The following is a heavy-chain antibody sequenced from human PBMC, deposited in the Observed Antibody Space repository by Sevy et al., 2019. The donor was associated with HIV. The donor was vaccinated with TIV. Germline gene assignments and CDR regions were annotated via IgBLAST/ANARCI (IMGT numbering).Heavy chain of an antibody. CDR3: ARQGLRFLEWLPF. D-gene: IGHD3-3*01. Sequence: GGSLRLSCAASGFTFSSYAMSWVRQAPGKGLEWVSDISGGGGSTYYADSVKGRFTISRDNSKNTLYLQMNSLRAEDTAAYYCARQGLRFLEWLPFWGQGTLVTVSS. J-gene: IGHJ4*02. CDR2: ISGGGGST. CDR1: GFTFSSYA. V-gene: IGHV3-23*01.